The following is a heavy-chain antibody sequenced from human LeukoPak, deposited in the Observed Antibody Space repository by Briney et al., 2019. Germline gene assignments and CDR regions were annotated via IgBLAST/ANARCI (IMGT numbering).Heavy chain of an antibody. Sequence: ASVKVSCKASGYTFTSYYMHWLRQAPGQGLECMGIINPSDGVTNYAQRFQGRVTMTRDTSTSTVYMELSSLRSEDTAVYYCARGGYNSKFDNWGQGTLVTVSS. CDR1: GYTFTSYY. CDR3: ARGGYNSKFDN. V-gene: IGHV1-46*01. CDR2: INPSDGVT. D-gene: IGHD5-24*01. J-gene: IGHJ4*02.